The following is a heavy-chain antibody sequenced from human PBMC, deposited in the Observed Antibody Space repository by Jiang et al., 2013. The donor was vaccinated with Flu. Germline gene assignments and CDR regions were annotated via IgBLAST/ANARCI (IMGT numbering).Heavy chain of an antibody. D-gene: IGHD3-3*01. CDR3: AKFDGITIFGVIDY. CDR2: ISGGGDTT. V-gene: IGHV3-23*04. J-gene: IGHJ4*02. Sequence: QLVESGGGLVQTGGLLRLSCAASGFTFSSYALSWVRQVPGKGLEWVSGISGGGDTTHYADSVKGRFTISRDNTQNTLFLQVNGLKAEDTAIYYCAKFDGITIFGVIDYWGQGTLVTVSS. CDR1: GFTFSSYA.